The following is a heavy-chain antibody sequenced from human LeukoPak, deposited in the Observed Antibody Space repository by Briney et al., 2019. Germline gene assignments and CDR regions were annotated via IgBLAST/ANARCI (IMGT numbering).Heavy chain of an antibody. CDR2: YHRRPT. J-gene: IGHJ4*02. V-gene: IGHV4-30-2*04. CDR3: ASFGQAGSPSGYVLDY. Sequence: YHRRPTYYNPSLKRRVTISVDTSKTQFSLKLSSVTAADTAVYYCASFGQAGSPSGYVLDYWGQGTLVTVSS. D-gene: IGHD5-12*01.